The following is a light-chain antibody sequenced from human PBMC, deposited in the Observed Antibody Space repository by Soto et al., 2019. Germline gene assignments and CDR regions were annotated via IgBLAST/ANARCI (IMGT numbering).Light chain of an antibody. CDR3: CSYRSVNTVV. CDR1: SSDVGFFNY. V-gene: IGLV2-14*01. CDR2: EVT. J-gene: IGLJ2*01. Sequence: QTALTKSASVSGSPGQSITISCTGTSSDVGFFNYVSWYQQHPGKAPKLMIYEVTNRPSGVSIRFSGSKSGNTASLTISGLQAEDEADYYCCSYRSVNTVVFGRGTKVTVL.